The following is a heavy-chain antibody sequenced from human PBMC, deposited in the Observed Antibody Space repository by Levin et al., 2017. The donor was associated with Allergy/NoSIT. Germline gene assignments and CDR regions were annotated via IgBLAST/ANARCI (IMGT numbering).Heavy chain of an antibody. CDR2: IYYSGGT. D-gene: IGHD3-10*01. CDR3: ARGRSKWFGELAHFDY. V-gene: IGHV4-31*03. J-gene: IGHJ4*02. CDR1: GGSISSGDYY. Sequence: PSETLSLTCTVSGGSISSGDYYWSWIRQHPGKGLEWIGYIYYSGGTYYNPSLKSRVTISADRSKNQFSLKLTSVTAADTAVYYCARGRSKWFGELAHFDYWGQGTLITVSS.